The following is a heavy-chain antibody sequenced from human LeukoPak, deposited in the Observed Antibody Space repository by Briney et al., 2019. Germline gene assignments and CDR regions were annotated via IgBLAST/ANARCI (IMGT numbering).Heavy chain of an antibody. V-gene: IGHV3-30*02. CDR1: GFTFSSYG. Sequence: GGSLRLSCAASGFTFSSYGMHWVRQAPGKGQEWVAFIRYDGSNKYYADSVKGRFTISRDNSKNTLYLQMNSLRAEDTAVYYCAKDVNIAVAGFFDYWGQGTLVTVSS. CDR2: IRYDGSNK. CDR3: AKDVNIAVAGFFDY. J-gene: IGHJ4*02. D-gene: IGHD6-19*01.